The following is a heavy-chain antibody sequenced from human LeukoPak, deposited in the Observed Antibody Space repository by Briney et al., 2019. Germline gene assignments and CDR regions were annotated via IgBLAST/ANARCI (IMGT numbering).Heavy chain of an antibody. D-gene: IGHD5-12*01. CDR1: GLTFSSNA. CDR2: LTGGGGVT. J-gene: IGHJ4*02. CDR3: AKLKWLTTGNFDY. V-gene: IGHV3-23*01. Sequence: GGSLRLSCAASGLTFSSNAMSWVRQAPGKGLEWVSALTGGGGVTHYADSVKGRFTISRDNSKNTLYLQMTSLRAEDTAIYYCAKLKWLTTGNFDYWGRGTLVTVSS.